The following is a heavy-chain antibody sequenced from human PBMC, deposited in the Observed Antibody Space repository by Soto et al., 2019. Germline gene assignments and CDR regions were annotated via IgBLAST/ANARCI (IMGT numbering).Heavy chain of an antibody. J-gene: IGHJ4*02. CDR3: ARGGGPHAY. CDR2: ISNSGATT. Sequence: GGSLRLSCAASGFTFSSYAMSWVRQAPGKGLEWVAAISNSGATTYYIDSVKGRFTISRDNAKNTLYLQMDSLRAEDTAIYYYARGGGPHAYWGQGTLVTVSS. D-gene: IGHD6-25*01. CDR1: GFTFSSYA. V-gene: IGHV3-23*01.